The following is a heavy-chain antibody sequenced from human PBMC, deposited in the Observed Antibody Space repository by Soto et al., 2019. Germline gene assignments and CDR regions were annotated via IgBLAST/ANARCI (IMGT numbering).Heavy chain of an antibody. D-gene: IGHD3-3*01. CDR3: GRHSTNNDFWSGYIDY. Sequence: SETLSLTCTVSGGSISSYYWSWIRQPPGKGLEWIGYIYYSGSTNYNPSLKSRVTISVDTSKNQFSLKLSSVTAADTAVYYCGRHSTNNDFWSGYIDYWGQGTLVT. CDR2: IYYSGST. CDR1: GGSISSYY. V-gene: IGHV4-59*08. J-gene: IGHJ4*02.